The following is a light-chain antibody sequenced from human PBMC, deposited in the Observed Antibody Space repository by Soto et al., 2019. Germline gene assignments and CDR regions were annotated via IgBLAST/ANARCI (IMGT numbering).Light chain of an antibody. J-gene: IGLJ2*01. V-gene: IGLV2-8*01. CDR1: SGDIGAFKY. CDR2: EVT. CDR3: SAYAGFNNLL. Sequence: QSALTQPPSASGSPGESVTMSCTGSSGDIGAFKYVSWFQQFPGKAPKLIIYEVTERPSGVPGRFSGSKSDNTASLTVSGLQPDDEATYFCSAYAGFNNLLFGGETKLTVL.